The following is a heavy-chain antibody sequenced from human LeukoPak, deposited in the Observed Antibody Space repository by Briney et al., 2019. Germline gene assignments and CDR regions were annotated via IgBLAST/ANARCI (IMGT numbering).Heavy chain of an antibody. D-gene: IGHD6-13*01. J-gene: IGHJ4*02. Sequence: ASVKVSCKASGYTFTSYDINWVRQATGQGLEWMGWMNPNSGNTGYAQKFQGRVTMTRNTSIGTAYMELSSLRSEDAAVYYCAWGIAAAGLFDYWGQGTLVTVSS. CDR1: GYTFTSYD. CDR2: MNPNSGNT. V-gene: IGHV1-8*01. CDR3: AWGIAAAGLFDY.